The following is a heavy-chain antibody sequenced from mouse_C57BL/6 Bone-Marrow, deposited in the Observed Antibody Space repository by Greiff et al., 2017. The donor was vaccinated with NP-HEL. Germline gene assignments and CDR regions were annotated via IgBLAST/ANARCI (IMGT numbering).Heavy chain of an antibody. CDR1: GYTFTDYN. V-gene: IGHV1-22*01. J-gene: IGHJ4*01. Sequence: VQLQQSGPELVKPGASVKMSCKASGYTFTDYNMHWVKQSHGKSLEWIGYINPNNGGTSYNQKFKGKATLTVNKSSSTAYMELRSLTSEDSAVYYCARGDFYYGSSPYAMDYWGQGTSVTVSS. CDR3: ARGDFYYGSSPYAMDY. CDR2: INPNNGGT. D-gene: IGHD1-1*01.